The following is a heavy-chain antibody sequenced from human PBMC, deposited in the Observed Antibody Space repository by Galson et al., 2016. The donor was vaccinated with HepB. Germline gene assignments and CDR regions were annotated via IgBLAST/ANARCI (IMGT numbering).Heavy chain of an antibody. D-gene: IGHD3-22*01. J-gene: IGHJ3*01. CDR2: ISGSGGRT. V-gene: IGHV3-23*01. Sequence: SLRLSCAASGFTFNNYAMNWVRQAPGKGLEWVSGISGSGGRTYYSDSVRGRFTISRDNSKNTLYLQMNSLRAEDTAVYYCAKMSSSSAYYSDAFDLWGQGTMVTVSS. CDR1: GFTFNNYA. CDR3: AKMSSSSAYYSDAFDL.